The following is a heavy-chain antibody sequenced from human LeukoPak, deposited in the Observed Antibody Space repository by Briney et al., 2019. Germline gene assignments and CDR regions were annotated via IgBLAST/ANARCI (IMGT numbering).Heavy chain of an antibody. CDR2: ISAYNGNT. J-gene: IGHJ3*02. V-gene: IGHV1-18*01. CDR3: ARDLLSYYYDSSGYSQVAFDI. D-gene: IGHD3-22*01. CDR1: GYTFTSYG. Sequence: ASVKVSCKASGYTFTSYGISWVRQAPGQGLEWMGWISAYNGNTNYAQKLQGRVTMTTDTSTSTAYMELRSLRSDDTAVYYCARDLLSYYYDSSGYSQVAFDIWGQGTMVTVSS.